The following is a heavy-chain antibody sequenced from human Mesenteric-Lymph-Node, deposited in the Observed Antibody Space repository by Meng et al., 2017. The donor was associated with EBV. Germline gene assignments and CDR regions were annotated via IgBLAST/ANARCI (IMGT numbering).Heavy chain of an antibody. CDR1: GMTVSVNY. D-gene: IGHD1-26*01. Sequence: EVQLVQCGGGLIQPGGSLSLACAVSGMTVSVNYMSWVRQAPGKGLEWVSVLYGSGTTYYTDSVKGRFTISRDDSKNTLYLQMNSLRAEDTAVYYCARTHSADYLRAADCWGQGTLVTVSS. J-gene: IGHJ4*02. V-gene: IGHV3-53*01. CDR2: LYGSGTT. CDR3: ARTHSADYLRAADC.